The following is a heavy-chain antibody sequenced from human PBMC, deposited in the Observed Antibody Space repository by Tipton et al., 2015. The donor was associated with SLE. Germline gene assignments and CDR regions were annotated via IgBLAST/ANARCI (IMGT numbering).Heavy chain of an antibody. Sequence: TLSLTCTVSGGSISIYYWSWIRQPAGKGLGWIGRIYYSGGTYYHPSLKSRVTISVDTSKNQFTLKMSSVTATDTAIYYCARGGETPARFDYWGQGTLVTVSS. V-gene: IGHV4-4*07. CDR2: IYYSGGT. CDR3: ARGGETPARFDY. J-gene: IGHJ4*02. CDR1: GGSISIYY. D-gene: IGHD3-16*01.